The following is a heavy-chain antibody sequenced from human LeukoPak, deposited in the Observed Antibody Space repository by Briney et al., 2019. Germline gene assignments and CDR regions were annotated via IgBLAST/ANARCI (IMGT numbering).Heavy chain of an antibody. V-gene: IGHV3-43D*03. Sequence: GGSLRLSWAASGITLDDYAMHRVRQAPGKGLEWVSLVTWYGSFTYYVDSVKGRFTISRDNSKNPLHLQMNSLRAEDTAFYYCAMARNAVAGTGYYFDNWGQGTLVTVSS. CDR3: AMARNAVAGTGYYFDN. D-gene: IGHD6-19*01. CDR2: VTWYGSFT. CDR1: GITLDDYA. J-gene: IGHJ4*02.